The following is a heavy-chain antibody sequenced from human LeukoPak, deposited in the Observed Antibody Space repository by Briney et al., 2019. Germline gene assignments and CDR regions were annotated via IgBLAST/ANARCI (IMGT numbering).Heavy chain of an antibody. V-gene: IGHV1-69*04. CDR2: IIPILGIA. J-gene: IGHJ4*01. D-gene: IGHD3-22*01. CDR3: ASGKDSGYYFDY. CDR1: GGTFSSYA. Sequence: SVKVSCKVSGGTFSSYAISWVRQAPGQGLEWMGRIIPILGIANYAQKFQGRVTITADKSTSTAYMELSSLRSEDTAVYYCASGKDSGYYFDYRGQGTLVTVSS.